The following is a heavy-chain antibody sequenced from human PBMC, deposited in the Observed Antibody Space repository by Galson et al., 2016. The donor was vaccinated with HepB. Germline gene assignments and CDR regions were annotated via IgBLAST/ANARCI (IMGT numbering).Heavy chain of an antibody. Sequence: SVKVSCKASAGTFSNYAITWVRQAPGQGLEWMGGIIPVFGAANYAQRFQGRVTIVADESTSTAYMELSSLRSEDTAMYYCASGSYYYDSRLYYFNYWGQGSLVTVSS. CDR3: ASGSYYYDSRLYYFNY. CDR1: AGTFSNYA. CDR2: IIPVFGAA. V-gene: IGHV1-69*13. D-gene: IGHD3-22*01. J-gene: IGHJ4*02.